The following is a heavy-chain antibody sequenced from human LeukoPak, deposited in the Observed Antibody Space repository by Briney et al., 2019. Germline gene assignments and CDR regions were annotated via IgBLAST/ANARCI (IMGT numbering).Heavy chain of an antibody. CDR2: IFYRGSP. J-gene: IGHJ4*02. CDR3: TRGGGYCNSISCYDF. V-gene: IGHV4-39*07. D-gene: IGHD2-2*01. CDR1: GGSIDGSTGH. Sequence: SETLSLTCTVSGGSIDGSTGHWGWIRQPPGKGLEWIGSIFYRGSPYYNPSLNSRVTISIDRSKSQFSLELTSVTAADTAVYYCTRGGGYCNSISCYDFWGQETLVTVSS.